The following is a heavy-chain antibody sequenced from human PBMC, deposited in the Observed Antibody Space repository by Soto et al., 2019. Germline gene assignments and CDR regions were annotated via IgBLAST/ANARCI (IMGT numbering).Heavy chain of an antibody. V-gene: IGHV4-30-2*01. CDR2: IYHSGST. CDR1: GGSISSGGYS. D-gene: IGHD2-21*02. Sequence: SETLSLTCAVSGGSISSGGYSWSWIRQPPGKGLEWIGYIYHSGSTYYNPSLKSRVTISVDRSKNQFSLKLSSVTAADTAVYYCARGGGIVVVTAPYDHWGQGTLVTVSS. CDR3: ARGGGIVVVTAPYDH. J-gene: IGHJ4*02.